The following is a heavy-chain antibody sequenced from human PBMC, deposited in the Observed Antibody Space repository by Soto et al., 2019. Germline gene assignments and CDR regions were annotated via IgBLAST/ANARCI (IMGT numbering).Heavy chain of an antibody. CDR2: IYYSGST. CDR1: GGSISSSSYY. V-gene: IGHV4-39*01. Sequence: QLQLQESGPGLVKPWETLSLTCTVSGGSISSSSYYWGWIRQPPGKGLEWVGSIYYSGSTYYNPSLKSRVTIPVDTSKNQFSLKLSSVTAADTAVYYCARRVAAAGTWWFDPWGQGTLVTVSS. CDR3: ARRVAAAGTWWFDP. J-gene: IGHJ5*02. D-gene: IGHD6-13*01.